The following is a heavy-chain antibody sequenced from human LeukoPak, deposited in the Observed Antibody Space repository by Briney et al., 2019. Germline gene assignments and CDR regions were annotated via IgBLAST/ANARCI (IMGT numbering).Heavy chain of an antibody. Sequence: GGSLRLSCAASGFTFSSYGMHWVRQAPGKGLEWVAFIRYDGSNKYYADSMKGRFTISRDNSKNTLYLQMNSLRAEDTAVYYCAKPPGAYDSSGYRLHAFDIWGQGTMVSVSS. J-gene: IGHJ3*02. CDR2: IRYDGSNK. V-gene: IGHV3-30*02. D-gene: IGHD3-22*01. CDR1: GFTFSSYG. CDR3: AKPPGAYDSSGYRLHAFDI.